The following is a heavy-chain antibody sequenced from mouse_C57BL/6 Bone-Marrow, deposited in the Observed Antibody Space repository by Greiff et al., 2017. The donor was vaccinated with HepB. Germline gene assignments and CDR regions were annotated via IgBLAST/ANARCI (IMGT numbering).Heavy chain of an antibody. CDR2: IYPGDGDT. V-gene: IGHV1-82*01. CDR1: GYAFSSSW. CDR3: ALGSIYYDYYYYFDY. D-gene: IGHD2-4*01. Sequence: QVQLKESGPELVKPGASVKISCKASGYAFSSSWMNWVKQRPGKGLEWIGRIYPGDGDTNYNGKFKGKATLTADKSSSTAYMQLSSLTSEDSAVYFCALGSIYYDYYYYFDYWGQGTTLTVSS. J-gene: IGHJ2*01.